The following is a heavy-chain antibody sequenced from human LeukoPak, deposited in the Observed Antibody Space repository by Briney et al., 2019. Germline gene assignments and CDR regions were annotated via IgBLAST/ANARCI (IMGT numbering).Heavy chain of an antibody. CDR3: ARSYSGYDYLDY. Sequence: GEPLKISCKGSGYSFPSYWITRVRQMPGKGLEWMGRIDPSDSYTNYSPSFQGHVTISADKSISTAYLQWSSLKASDTAMYYCARSYSGYDYLDYWGQGTLVTVSS. V-gene: IGHV5-10-1*01. CDR1: GYSFPSYW. D-gene: IGHD5-12*01. CDR2: IDPSDSYT. J-gene: IGHJ4*02.